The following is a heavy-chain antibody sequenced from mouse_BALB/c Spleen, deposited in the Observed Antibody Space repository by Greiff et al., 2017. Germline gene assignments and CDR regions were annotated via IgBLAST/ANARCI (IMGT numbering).Heavy chain of an antibody. D-gene: IGHD2-2*01. CDR2: INPSNGGT. CDR3: TRSLIYYGSFYYAMDY. J-gene: IGHJ4*01. Sequence: QVQLQQSGAELVKPGASVKLSCKASGYTFTSYYMYWVKQRPGQGLEWIGEINPSNGGTNFNEKFKSKATLTVDKSSSTAYMQLSSLTSEDSAVYYCTRSLIYYGSFYYAMDYWGQGTSVTVSS. CDR1: GYTFTSYY. V-gene: IGHV1S81*02.